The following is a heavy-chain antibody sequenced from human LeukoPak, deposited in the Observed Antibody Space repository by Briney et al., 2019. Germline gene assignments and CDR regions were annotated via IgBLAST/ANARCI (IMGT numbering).Heavy chain of an antibody. CDR2: ISYDGSNK. CDR1: GFTFSSYA. CDR3: LYSGSYY. D-gene: IGHD1-26*01. V-gene: IGHV3-30*01. Sequence: GGSLRLSCAASGFTFSSYAMHWVGQAPGKGLEWVAVISYDGSNKYYADSVKGRFTISRDNSKNTLYLQMNSLRAEDTAVYYCLYSGSYYWGQGTLVTVSS. J-gene: IGHJ4*02.